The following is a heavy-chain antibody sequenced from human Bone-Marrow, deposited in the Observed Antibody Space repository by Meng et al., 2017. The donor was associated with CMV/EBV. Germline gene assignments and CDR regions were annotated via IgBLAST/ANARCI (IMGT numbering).Heavy chain of an antibody. D-gene: IGHD6-6*01. J-gene: IGHJ1*01. V-gene: IGHV1-2*02. CDR3: ARDSGEYSSFVGYFQH. CDR2: INPNSGGT. Sequence: GEVVQAGAEVKKPGASVKVSCKASGYTFTGYYMHWVRQAPGQGLEWMGWINPNSGGTNYAQKFQGRVTMTRDTSISTAYMELSRLRSEDTAVYYCARDSGEYSSFVGYFQHWGQGTLVTVSS. CDR1: GYTFTGYY.